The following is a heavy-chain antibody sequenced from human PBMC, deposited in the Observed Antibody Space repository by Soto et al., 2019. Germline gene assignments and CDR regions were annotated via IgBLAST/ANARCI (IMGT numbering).Heavy chain of an antibody. D-gene: IGHD5-18*01. J-gene: IGHJ4*02. Sequence: PGGSLRLSCVASGFRFSIFSMNWFRQAPGKGLEWVSSISSDSRYRYYADSLQGRFSVSRDNGKDSLYLQMNSPRAEDTAVYYCARDPIFEVGYSYGYASISDHWGQGTLVTVSS. CDR2: ISSDSRYR. CDR1: GFRFSIFS. V-gene: IGHV3-21*01. CDR3: ARDPIFEVGYSYGYASISDH.